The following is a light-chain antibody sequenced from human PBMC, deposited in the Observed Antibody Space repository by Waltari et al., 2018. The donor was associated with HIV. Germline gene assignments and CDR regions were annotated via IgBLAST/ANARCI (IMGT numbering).Light chain of an antibody. J-gene: IGLJ3*02. Sequence: QSVLTPPPSASGTPGQRVTIPCSGSSSNIGSNYVYWYQQLPATAPKLLTYRNNQRPSGVPDRFSGSKSGTSASLAISGLRSEDEADYYCAAWDDSLSGGFGGGTKLTVL. CDR3: AAWDDSLSGG. V-gene: IGLV1-47*01. CDR1: SSNIGSNY. CDR2: RNN.